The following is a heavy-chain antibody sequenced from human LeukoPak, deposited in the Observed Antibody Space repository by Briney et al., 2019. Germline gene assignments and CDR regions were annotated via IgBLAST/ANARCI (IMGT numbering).Heavy chain of an antibody. Sequence: ASVKVSCKASGYTFTSYAMYWVRQAPGHRLEWMGWINAGNGNTKHSQKFQGRVTITRDTSASTAYMELSSLRSEDTAVYYCARAPLGGGGAPYFDYRGQGTLVTVSS. CDR1: GYTFTSYA. J-gene: IGHJ4*02. V-gene: IGHV1-3*01. CDR2: INAGNGNT. CDR3: ARAPLGGGGAPYFDY. D-gene: IGHD3-16*01.